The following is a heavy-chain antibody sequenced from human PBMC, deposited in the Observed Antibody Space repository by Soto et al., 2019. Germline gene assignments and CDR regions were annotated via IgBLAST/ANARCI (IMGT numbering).Heavy chain of an antibody. CDR2: INHSGST. V-gene: IGHV4-34*01. CDR3: ASNSLSILTRPHTFDY. Sequence: ETLSLTCAVYGGSFSGYYWSWIRQPPGKGLEWIGEINHSGSTNYNPSLKSRVTISVDTSKNQFSLKLSSVTAADTAVYYCASNSLSILTRPHTFDYWGQGTLVTVSS. CDR1: GGSFSGYY. D-gene: IGHD3-9*01. J-gene: IGHJ4*02.